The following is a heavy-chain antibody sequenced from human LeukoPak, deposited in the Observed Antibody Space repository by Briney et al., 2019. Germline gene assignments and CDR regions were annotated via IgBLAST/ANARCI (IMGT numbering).Heavy chain of an antibody. CDR3: ARIPLLYSMDV. J-gene: IGHJ6*02. CDR1: GGSIRSYY. Sequence: SETLSLTCTVWGGSIRSYYWLGIRQPPGKGLEWIGYVYYSRSTNYNPSLKSRVTISVDPSKNQFSLKLSSLPDADTAVYYCARIPLLYSMDVWGQGTTVTVSS. CDR2: VYYSRST. V-gene: IGHV4-59*01.